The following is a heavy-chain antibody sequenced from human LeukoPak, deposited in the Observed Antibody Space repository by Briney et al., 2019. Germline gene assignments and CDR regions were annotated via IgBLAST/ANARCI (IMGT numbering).Heavy chain of an antibody. V-gene: IGHV1-69*05. Sequence: GASVKVSCKASGGTFSNNAISWLRRAPGQRLEWMGGIIPLFGSANYAQQFEGRVKIATGESSTVVYMELTSLTFEDTAVYYCATEKGDGVGMGWFDPWGQGTLVTVSS. CDR1: GGTFSNNA. D-gene: IGHD4-17*01. J-gene: IGHJ5*02. CDR2: IIPLFGSA. CDR3: ATEKGDGVGMGWFDP.